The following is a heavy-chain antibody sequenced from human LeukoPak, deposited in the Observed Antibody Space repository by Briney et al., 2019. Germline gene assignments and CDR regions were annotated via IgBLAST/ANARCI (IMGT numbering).Heavy chain of an antibody. Sequence: PGGSLRLSCAASGFTFSSYEMNWVRQAPGKGLEWVSYISSSGSTIYYADSVKGRFTISRDNAKNSLYLQMNSLRAEDTAVYYCARETMIVGDHDAFDIWGQGTMVTVSS. D-gene: IGHD3-22*01. V-gene: IGHV3-48*03. J-gene: IGHJ3*02. CDR2: ISSSGSTI. CDR3: ARETMIVGDHDAFDI. CDR1: GFTFSSYE.